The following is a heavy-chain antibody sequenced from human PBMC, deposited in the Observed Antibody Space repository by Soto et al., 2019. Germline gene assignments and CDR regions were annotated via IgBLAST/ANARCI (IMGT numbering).Heavy chain of an antibody. CDR1: GFTFGDYA. J-gene: IGHJ5*02. CDR2: ISWNRGSI. D-gene: IGHD5-12*01. Sequence: PGGSLRLSCAASGFTFGDYAMHWVRQVPGRGLEWVSGISWNRGSIGYADSVKGRFTISRDNAKNSLYPQMNSLRAEDTALYYCAKDAGGSGYDFHGANWFDPWGQATLVTVSS. V-gene: IGHV3-9*01. CDR3: AKDAGGSGYDFHGANWFDP.